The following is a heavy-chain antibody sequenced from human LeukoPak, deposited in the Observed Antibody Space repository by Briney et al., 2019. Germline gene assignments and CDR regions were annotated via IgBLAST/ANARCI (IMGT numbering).Heavy chain of an antibody. CDR1: GFTFSSYS. CDR3: AKDRNLRFWSGYVVY. CDR2: ISGSGGST. Sequence: PGGSLRLSCAASGFTFSSYSMNWVRQAPGKGLEWVSAISGSGGSTYYADSVKGRFTISRDNSKNTLYLQMNSLRAEDTAVYYCAKDRNLRFWSGYVVYWGQGTLVTVSS. J-gene: IGHJ4*02. D-gene: IGHD3-3*01. V-gene: IGHV3-23*01.